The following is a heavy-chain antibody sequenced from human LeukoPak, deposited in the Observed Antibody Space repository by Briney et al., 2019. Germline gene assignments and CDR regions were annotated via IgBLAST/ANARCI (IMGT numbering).Heavy chain of an antibody. D-gene: IGHD5-24*01. V-gene: IGHV3-23*01. CDR1: GFTFVGNA. J-gene: IGHJ4*02. CDR2: VSGSGGST. CDR3: AKGGLGGYNAVFDH. Sequence: PGGSLRLSCATSGFTFVGNAMSWVRQAPGKGLEWVSGVSGSGGSTHYADSVKGRFTISVDNSKNTLYLQMNSLRAEDTAVYYCAKGGLGGYNAVFDHWGQGTLVTVPS.